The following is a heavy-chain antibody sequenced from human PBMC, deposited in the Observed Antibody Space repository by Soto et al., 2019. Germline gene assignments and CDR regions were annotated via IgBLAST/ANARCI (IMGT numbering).Heavy chain of an antibody. D-gene: IGHD3-9*01. CDR3: AKPLLRFFDWLSYFDF. J-gene: IGHJ4*02. V-gene: IGHV3-21*01. CDR2: ISSSSSYI. CDR1: GFTFSSYS. Sequence: GGSLRLSCAASGFTFSSYSMNWFGQAPGKGLEWVSSISSSSSYIYYADSVKGRFTISRDNAKNSLYLQMNSLRAEDTAVYYCAKPLLRFFDWLSYFDFWGQGSLVTVSS.